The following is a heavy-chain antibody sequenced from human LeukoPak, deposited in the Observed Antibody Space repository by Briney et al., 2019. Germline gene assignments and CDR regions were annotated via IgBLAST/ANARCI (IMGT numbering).Heavy chain of an antibody. J-gene: IGHJ1*01. CDR2: INHSGST. V-gene: IGHV4-34*01. CDR1: GGSFSGYY. Sequence: PSETLSLTCAVYGGSFSGYYWSWIRQPPGKGLEWIGEINHSGSTNYNPSLKSRVAISIDTSKNQFSLRLRSMTAADTAVFYCARRRYYDSTGYFEWGRGTLVTVSS. CDR3: ARRRYYDSTGYFE. D-gene: IGHD3-22*01.